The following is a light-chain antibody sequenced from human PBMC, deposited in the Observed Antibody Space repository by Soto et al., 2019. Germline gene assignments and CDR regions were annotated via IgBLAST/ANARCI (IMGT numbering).Light chain of an antibody. CDR3: KQSYNPLYT. V-gene: IGKV1-39*01. CDR2: SSS. Sequence: DIQMTQSPSSLSASVGDRVTITCRSSQSIISYLNWYQQKPGKAPKLLIYSSSSLQSVVPSRIRDSRSGTNLTPTIISLQPEHCATYSSKQSYNPLYTFGHETQLEIK. CDR1: QSIISY. J-gene: IGKJ2*01.